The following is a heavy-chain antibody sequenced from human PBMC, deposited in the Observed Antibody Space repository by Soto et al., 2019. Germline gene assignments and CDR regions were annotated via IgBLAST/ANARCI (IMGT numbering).Heavy chain of an antibody. D-gene: IGHD3-10*01. CDR3: ARGGPTSADHYYGMDV. CDR1: GYTFTLYA. J-gene: IGHJ6*02. V-gene: IGHV1-3*01. Sequence: ASVKVSCKASGYTFTLYAMHWVRQAPGQRLEWMGWINAANGNTKSSQKFQGRVTFTRDTSASTGYMELRSLRSDDTAVYYCARGGPTSADHYYGMDVWGQGTTVTVSS. CDR2: INAANGNT.